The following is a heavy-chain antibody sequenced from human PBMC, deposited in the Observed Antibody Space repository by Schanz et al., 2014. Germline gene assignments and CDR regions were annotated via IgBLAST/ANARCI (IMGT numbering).Heavy chain of an antibody. CDR2: IKEDGSQK. J-gene: IGHJ4*02. CDR1: GFSFSVSW. V-gene: IGHV3-7*01. CDR3: TRDRAYHSFDY. D-gene: IGHD1-26*01. Sequence: PLVEFGGGLVQPGGSLRLSCEASGFSFSVSWMHWVRRAPGKGLEWVATIKEDGSQKYYLDSVKGRFTISRDNARNSLYLQMTSLRAEDTALYYCTRDRAYHSFDYWGQGTLVTVSS.